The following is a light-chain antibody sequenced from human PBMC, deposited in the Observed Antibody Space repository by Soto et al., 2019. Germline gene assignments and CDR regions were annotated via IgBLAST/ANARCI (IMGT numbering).Light chain of an antibody. V-gene: IGLV2-23*02. CDR2: EVT. CDR3: CSYAGNSEV. Sequence: QSALTQPASVSGSPGQSITIPCTGTSGDVGSYNLVSWYQQHPGKAPKLLIYEVTERPSGVSNRFSVSKSGNTASLTISGLQPDDEADYYCCSYAGNSEVFGTGTRSPS. J-gene: IGLJ1*01. CDR1: SGDVGSYNL.